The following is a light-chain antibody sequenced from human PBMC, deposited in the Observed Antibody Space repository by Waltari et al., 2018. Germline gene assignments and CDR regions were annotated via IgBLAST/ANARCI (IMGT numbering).Light chain of an antibody. CDR1: QGISGS. J-gene: IGKJ2*01. V-gene: IGKV1-NL1*01. Sequence: DIQMTQSPSPLSASVGDSVTLSCRASQGISGSLAWYQQQPGRAPKLLLYAASKLAGGVPSRFGGSGSGTDYSLTISSLQPEDFATYYCQQYSRTPVTFGQGTKLEI. CDR2: AAS. CDR3: QQYSRTPVT.